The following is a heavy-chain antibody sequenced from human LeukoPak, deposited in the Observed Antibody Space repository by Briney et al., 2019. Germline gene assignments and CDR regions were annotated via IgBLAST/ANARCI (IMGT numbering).Heavy chain of an antibody. Sequence: ASVKVSCKASGYTFTSYGISWVRQAPGQGLEWMGWISTYNGNTNYAQKLQGRVTMTTDTSTSTAYMELRSLRSDDTAVYYCARHYCSGGSCYGVFDYWGQVTLVTVSS. CDR2: ISTYNGNT. D-gene: IGHD2-15*01. V-gene: IGHV1-18*01. J-gene: IGHJ4*02. CDR1: GYTFTSYG. CDR3: ARHYCSGGSCYGVFDY.